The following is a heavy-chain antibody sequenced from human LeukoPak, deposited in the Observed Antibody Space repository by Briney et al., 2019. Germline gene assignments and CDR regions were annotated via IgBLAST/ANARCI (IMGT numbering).Heavy chain of an antibody. CDR1: GLTFSSYS. J-gene: IGHJ4*02. Sequence: GGSLRLSCVVSGLTFSSYSMSWVSQSPGKGLDWVSGISASGGDTLYPDSVKGRFAISRDNSKNTLFLQMSSLRVEDTAMYYCAKDAAGPEYWGQGTLVTVSS. CDR2: ISASGGDT. CDR3: AKDAAGPEY. V-gene: IGHV3-23*01. D-gene: IGHD6-13*01.